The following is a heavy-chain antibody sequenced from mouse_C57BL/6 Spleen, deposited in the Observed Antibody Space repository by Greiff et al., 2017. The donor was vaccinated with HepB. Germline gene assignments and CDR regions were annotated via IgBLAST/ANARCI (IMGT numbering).Heavy chain of an antibody. CDR2: INPNNGGT. CDR3: ARVYYSNFHYAMDY. J-gene: IGHJ4*01. Sequence: EVQLQQSGPELVKPGASVKMSCKASGYTFTDYNMHWVKQSHGKSLEWIGYINPNNGGTSYNQKFKGKATLTVNKSSSTAYMELRSLTSEDSAVYYCARVYYSNFHYAMDYWGQGTSVTVSS. CDR1: GYTFTDYN. V-gene: IGHV1-22*01. D-gene: IGHD2-5*01.